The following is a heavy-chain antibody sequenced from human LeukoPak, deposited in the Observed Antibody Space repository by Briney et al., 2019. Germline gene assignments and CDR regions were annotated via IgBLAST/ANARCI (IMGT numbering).Heavy chain of an antibody. J-gene: IGHJ4*02. V-gene: IGHV3-33*01. D-gene: IGHD3-10*01. CDR1: GFTFSSYD. CDR2: IWYDGSNK. CDR3: ARDGSTMVRGVMFH. Sequence: GGSLRLSCAASGFTFSSYDMHWVRQAPGKGLEWVAVIWYDGSNKYYADSVKGRFTISRDNSKNTLYLQMNSLRAEDTAVYYCARDGSTMVRGVMFHWGQGTLVTVSS.